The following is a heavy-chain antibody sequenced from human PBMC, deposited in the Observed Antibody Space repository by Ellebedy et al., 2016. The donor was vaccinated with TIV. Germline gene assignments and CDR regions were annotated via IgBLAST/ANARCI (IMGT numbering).Heavy chain of an antibody. V-gene: IGHV3-23*01. CDR2: FGGRSTTT. CDR3: AKISPTHRGAFDI. J-gene: IGHJ3*02. Sequence: GGSLRLXXEASGFTFSSYAMSWLRQAPGKGLEWVSVFGGRSTTTYYADSAKGRFAISRDNSKNTLFLQMNSLRGDDTARYYCAKISPTHRGAFDIWGQGTMVTVSS. CDR1: GFTFSSYA. D-gene: IGHD3-3*02.